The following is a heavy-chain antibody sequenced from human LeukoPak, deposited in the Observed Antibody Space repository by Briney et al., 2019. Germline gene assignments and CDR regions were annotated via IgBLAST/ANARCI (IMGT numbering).Heavy chain of an antibody. J-gene: IGHJ4*02. Sequence: GGSLRLSCEASGFSFSTYWMSWVRQAPGKGLEWVANIKEDGSGKYYVDPVKGRFTISRDNAKNSLYLQMSSLRAEDTAVYFCAREDTVAILSHWGQGTLVTVSA. CDR2: IKEDGSGK. CDR1: GFSFSTYW. D-gene: IGHD2-21*01. V-gene: IGHV3-7*01. CDR3: AREDTVAILSH.